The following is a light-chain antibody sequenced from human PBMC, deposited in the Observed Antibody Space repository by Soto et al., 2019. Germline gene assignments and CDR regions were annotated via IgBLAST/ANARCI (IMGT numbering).Light chain of an antibody. V-gene: IGKV1-5*03. CDR2: KAS. CDR1: QSISSW. J-gene: IGKJ1*01. CDR3: QHSKCYSEA. Sequence: PSSLSTSVGETITITCRASQSISSWLAWYQQKPGKAPKLLIYKASTLKSGVPSRFSGSGSGTEFTLTISSLQPDDFAPYCSQHSKCYSEAFCHGTKVDI.